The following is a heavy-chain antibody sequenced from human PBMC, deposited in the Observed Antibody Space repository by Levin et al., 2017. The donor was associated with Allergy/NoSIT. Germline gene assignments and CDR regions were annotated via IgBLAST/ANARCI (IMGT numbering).Heavy chain of an antibody. CDR2: IFYTGST. J-gene: IGHJ3*01. V-gene: IGHV4-59*01. D-gene: IGHD2-8*02. CDR1: GGSISGYY. Sequence: RSSETLSLTCTVSGGSISGYYWSWVRQPPGKGLEWIGFIFYTGSTSYNASLRSRVTFSVETSNNQFSLKLTSVTTADSAVYYCAKYGRINGRDTGAFEVWGQGTLVTVSS. CDR3: AKYGRINGRDTGAFEV.